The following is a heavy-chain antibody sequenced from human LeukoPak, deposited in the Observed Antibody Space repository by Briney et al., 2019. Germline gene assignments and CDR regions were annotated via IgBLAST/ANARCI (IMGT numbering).Heavy chain of an antibody. Sequence: TLSLTCAGSGGSITDSKWWNWVRQPPGKGVEWIGEVYYGGTTNYNPSLQSRVTMSVDKSRNQFSLRLTSVTAADTAVYYCAKSGYYDTSGYYLQWFDPWGQGIMVTVSS. V-gene: IGHV4-4*02. CDR1: GGSITDSKW. J-gene: IGHJ5*02. CDR2: VYYGGTT. CDR3: AKSGYYDTSGYYLQWFDP. D-gene: IGHD3-22*01.